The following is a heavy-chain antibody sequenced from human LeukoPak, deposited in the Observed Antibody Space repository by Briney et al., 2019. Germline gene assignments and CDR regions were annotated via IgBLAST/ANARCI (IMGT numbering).Heavy chain of an antibody. V-gene: IGHV1-69*13. D-gene: IGHD3-9*01. CDR3: APLSDILTAY. CDR1: GGTFSSYA. J-gene: IGHJ4*02. Sequence: GASVKVSCKASGGTFSSYAISWVRQAPGRGLEWMGGIIPIFGTANYAQKFQGRVTITADESTSTAYMELSSLRSEDTAVYYCAPLSDILTAYWGQGTLVTVSS. CDR2: IIPIFGTA.